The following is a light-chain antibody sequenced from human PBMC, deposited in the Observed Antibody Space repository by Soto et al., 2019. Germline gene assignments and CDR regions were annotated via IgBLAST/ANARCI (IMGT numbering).Light chain of an antibody. CDR3: ISYTRSSTFHA. CDR2: EVS. Sequence: QSVLTQPASVSGSPGQSITISCTGTSSDVGGYNYVSWYQHHPGKAPKLMIYEVSNRPSGVSNRFSGSKSGNTASLTISGLQAEDAADYYCISYTRSSTFHAFGTGTKVTVL. V-gene: IGLV2-14*01. CDR1: SSDVGGYNY. J-gene: IGLJ1*01.